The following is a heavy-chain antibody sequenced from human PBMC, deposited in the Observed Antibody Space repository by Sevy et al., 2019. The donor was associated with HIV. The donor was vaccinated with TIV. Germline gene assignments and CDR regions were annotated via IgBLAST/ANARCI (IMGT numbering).Heavy chain of an antibody. D-gene: IGHD5-12*01. CDR2: INTLSGGT. CDR1: GYTFTGYY. J-gene: IGHJ4*02. CDR3: AIGFSGYDLFPSGFDY. Sequence: ASVKVSCKASGYTFTGYYMHWVRQTPGQGLEWVGWINTLSGGTNYAQKFQGRATMTRDTSISTAYMEVTRLRSDDTAVVYCAIGFSGYDLFPSGFDYWGQGTLITVSS. V-gene: IGHV1-2*02.